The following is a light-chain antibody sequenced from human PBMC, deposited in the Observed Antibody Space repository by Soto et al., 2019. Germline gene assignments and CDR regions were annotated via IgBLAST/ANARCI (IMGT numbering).Light chain of an antibody. J-gene: IGLJ1*01. CDR2: DVS. Sequence: QSALTQPASVSGSPGQSITISCTGTSSDFGGYNYVSWYQQHPGKAPKLMIYDVSNRPSGVSNRFSGSKSGNTASLTISGLQAEDEADYYCSPYTSSSTNYVFGTGTKVTVL. CDR1: SSDFGGYNY. CDR3: SPYTSSSTNYV. V-gene: IGLV2-14*01.